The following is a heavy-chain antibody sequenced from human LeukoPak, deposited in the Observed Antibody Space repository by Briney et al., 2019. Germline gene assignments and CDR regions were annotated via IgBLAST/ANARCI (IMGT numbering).Heavy chain of an antibody. CDR1: GYTFTSYD. V-gene: IGHV1-8*01. CDR3: ARARTLAYCSGGSCYPANYYYYGMDV. J-gene: IGHJ6*02. Sequence: SVKVSCKASGYTFTSYDINWVRQATGQGLEWMGWMNPNSGNTGYAQKFQGRVTMTRNTSISTAYMELSSLRSEDTAVYYCARARTLAYCSGGSCYPANYYYYGMDVWGQGTTVTVSS. D-gene: IGHD2-15*01. CDR2: MNPNSGNT.